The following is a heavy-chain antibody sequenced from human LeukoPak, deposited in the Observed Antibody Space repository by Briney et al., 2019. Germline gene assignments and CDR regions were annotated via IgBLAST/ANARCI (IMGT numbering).Heavy chain of an antibody. CDR1: GFTFSSYW. Sequence: PGGSLRLSCAASGFTFSSYWMHWVRQAPGKGLEWVSAISGSGGSTYYADSVKGRFTISRDNSKNTLYLQMNSLRAEDTAVYYCAKDQDTAMVMGDYWGQGTLVTVSS. V-gene: IGHV3-23*01. J-gene: IGHJ4*02. CDR3: AKDQDTAMVMGDY. D-gene: IGHD5-18*01. CDR2: ISGSGGST.